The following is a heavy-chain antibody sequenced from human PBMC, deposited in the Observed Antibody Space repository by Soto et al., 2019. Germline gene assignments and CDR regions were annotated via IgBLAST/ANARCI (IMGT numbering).Heavy chain of an antibody. D-gene: IGHD3-22*01. CDR2: IYTSGST. CDR3: AREVLDYCDSSGYHFSFDY. V-gene: IGHV4-4*07. CDR1: GGSISSYY. J-gene: IGHJ4*02. Sequence: SETLSLTCTVSGGSISSYYWSWIRQPAGKGLEWIGRIYTSGSTNYNPSLKSRVTMSVDTSKNQFSLKLSSVTAADTAVYYCAREVLDYCDSSGYHFSFDYWGQGTLVTVSS.